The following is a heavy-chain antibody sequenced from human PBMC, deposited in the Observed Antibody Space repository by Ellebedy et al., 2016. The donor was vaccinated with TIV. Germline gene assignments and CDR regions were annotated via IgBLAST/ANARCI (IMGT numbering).Heavy chain of an antibody. V-gene: IGHV3-7*03. J-gene: IGHJ4*02. CDR1: GFTFCSYW. CDR3: ARGPMWLVREGIDY. Sequence: GESLKISCAASGFTFCSYWMTWVRQAPGKGLEWVANIKQDEGEKYYVDSVKGRFTISRDNARNSLYLEMNSLRVEDTALYYCARGPMWLVREGIDYWGQGALVTVSS. CDR2: IKQDEGEK. D-gene: IGHD6-19*01.